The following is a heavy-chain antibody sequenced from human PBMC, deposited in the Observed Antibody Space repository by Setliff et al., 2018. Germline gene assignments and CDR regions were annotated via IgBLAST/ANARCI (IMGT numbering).Heavy chain of an antibody. CDR1: GGSISSYW. V-gene: IGHV4-4*07. CDR2: IYISGSA. CDR3: ARWGPYGSGSYPPFDY. D-gene: IGHD3-10*01. Sequence: SETLSLTCSVSGGSISSYWWSWIRQPAGKGLEWIGRIYISGSANYNPSLKSRVTMSVDTSQNQFSLKLSSVTAADTAVYYCARWGPYGSGSYPPFDYWGQGALVTVSS. J-gene: IGHJ4*02.